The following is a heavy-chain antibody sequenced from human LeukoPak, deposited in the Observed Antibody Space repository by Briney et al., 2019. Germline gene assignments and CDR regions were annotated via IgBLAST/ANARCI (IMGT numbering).Heavy chain of an antibody. CDR3: ARAHYDFWSGYNFDY. CDR2: IYYSGST. J-gene: IGHJ4*02. CDR1: GGSISSYY. D-gene: IGHD3-3*01. V-gene: IGHV4-59*01. Sequence: SETLSLTCTVSGGSISSYYWSWIRQPPGKGLEWIGYIYYSGSTNYSPSLKSRVTISVDTSKNQFSLKLSSVTAADTAVYYCARAHYDFWSGYNFDYWGQGTLVTVSS.